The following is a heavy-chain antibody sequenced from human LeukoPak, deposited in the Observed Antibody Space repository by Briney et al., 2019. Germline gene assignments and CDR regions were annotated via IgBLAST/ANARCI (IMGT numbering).Heavy chain of an antibody. CDR1: GFTFSSYS. J-gene: IGHJ4*02. CDR3: AREPLYYYDSSGYYPYYFDY. D-gene: IGHD3-22*01. Sequence: GGSLRLSCAASGFTFSSYSMNWVRQAPGKGLEWVSSISSSSSYIYYADSVKGRFTISRDNAKSSLYLQMNSLRAEDTAVYYCAREPLYYYDSSGYYPYYFDYWGQGTLVTVSS. CDR2: ISSSSSYI. V-gene: IGHV3-21*01.